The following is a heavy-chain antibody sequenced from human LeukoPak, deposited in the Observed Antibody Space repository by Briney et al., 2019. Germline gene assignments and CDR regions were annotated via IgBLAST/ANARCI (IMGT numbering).Heavy chain of an antibody. J-gene: IGHJ4*02. CDR1: GYTFTNYG. CDR2: ISVHNGNT. Sequence: ASVKVSCKAFGYTFTNYGISWVRQAPGQGLEWMGWISVHNGNTNYAQKVQGRVIMTTDTSTSTAYMELRSLRSDDTAVYYCARGAGDYYDILTGYYNYWGQGTLVTVSS. D-gene: IGHD3-9*01. V-gene: IGHV1-18*01. CDR3: ARGAGDYYDILTGYYNY.